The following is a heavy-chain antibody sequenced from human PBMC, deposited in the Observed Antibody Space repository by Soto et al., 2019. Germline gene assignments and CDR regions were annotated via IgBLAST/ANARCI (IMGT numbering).Heavy chain of an antibody. Sequence: EVQLVESGGGLVKPGGSLRLSCAASGFTFSSYSVNWVRQAPGKGLEWVSSISSSSSYIYYADSVKGRFTISRDNAKNSLYLQMNSLRAEDTAVYYCARDSSAVVVVVAAVDYWGQGTLVTVSS. J-gene: IGHJ4*02. CDR1: GFTFSSYS. CDR3: ARDSSAVVVVVAAVDY. V-gene: IGHV3-21*01. D-gene: IGHD2-15*01. CDR2: ISSSSSYI.